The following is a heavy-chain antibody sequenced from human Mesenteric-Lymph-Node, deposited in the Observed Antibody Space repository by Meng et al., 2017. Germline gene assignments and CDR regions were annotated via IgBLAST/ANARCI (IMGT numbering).Heavy chain of an antibody. V-gene: IGHV3-66*02. CDR1: GLTVSSNY. CDR3: ARELYSSYFGY. Sequence: VQLVESGGGLVQPGGSLRLSCAASGLTVSSNYMSWARQAPGKGLEWVSVIYSGGSTYYADSVKGRFTISRDNSKNTLYLQMNSLRAEDTAVYYCARELYSSYFGYWGQGTLVTVSS. D-gene: IGHD6-13*01. CDR2: IYSGGST. J-gene: IGHJ4*02.